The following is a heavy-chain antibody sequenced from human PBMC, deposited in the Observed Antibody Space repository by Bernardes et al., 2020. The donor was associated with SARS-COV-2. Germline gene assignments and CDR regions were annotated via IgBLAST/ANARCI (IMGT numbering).Heavy chain of an antibody. CDR1: GGSVSPYY. CDR3: ARHPPREWAILGEFDY. CDR2: IHDTGST. Sequence: SETLSLTCAVSGGSVSPYYWGWIRQSPAKELEWIGYIHDTGSTNYNPSLESRVTMSVDTSKNQFSLNLNSVTAADTAVYYCARHPPREWAILGEFDYWGQGTLVTVSS. J-gene: IGHJ4*02. V-gene: IGHV4-59*02. D-gene: IGHD1-26*01.